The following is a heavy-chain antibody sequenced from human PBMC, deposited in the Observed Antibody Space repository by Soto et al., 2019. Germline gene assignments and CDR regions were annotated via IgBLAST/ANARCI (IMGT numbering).Heavy chain of an antibody. CDR1: GGSISSGGYY. CDR3: ASYGSGHYYYYGMDV. V-gene: IGHV4-31*03. CDR2: IYYSGST. D-gene: IGHD3-10*01. J-gene: IGHJ6*02. Sequence: SETLSLTCTVSGGSISSGGYYWSWIRQHPGKGLEWIGYIYYSGSTYYNPSLKSRVTISVGTSKNQFSLKLSSVTAADTAVYYCASYGSGHYYYYGMDVWGQGTTVTVSS.